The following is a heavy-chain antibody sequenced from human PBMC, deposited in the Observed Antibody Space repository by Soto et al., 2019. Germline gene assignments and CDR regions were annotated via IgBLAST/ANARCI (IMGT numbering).Heavy chain of an antibody. D-gene: IGHD2-2*01. Sequence: VQLVESGGGVVQPGRSLRLSCAASGFTFTSYTMHWVRQAPGKGLEWVTVISSDGRNKYYEDSVKGRFTISRDNSKNTLYLQMNSMTAEDTAVYYCARDVNQGWYFDLWGRGTLVTVSS. CDR1: GFTFTSYT. V-gene: IGHV3-30*04. J-gene: IGHJ2*01. CDR2: ISSDGRNK. CDR3: ARDVNQGWYFDL.